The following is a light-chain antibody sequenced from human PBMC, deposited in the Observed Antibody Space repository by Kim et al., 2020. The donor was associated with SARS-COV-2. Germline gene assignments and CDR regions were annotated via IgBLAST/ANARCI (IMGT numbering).Light chain of an antibody. CDR1: QSISSH. CDR2: AAS. Sequence: AIRMTQSPSSFSASTGDRVTITCRASQSISSHLAWYQQKPGKGPKLLIYAASTLESGVPSRFSGSGSGTDFTLTISSLQSEDLATYYCQQYNSYPFTYGPGTKVDIK. J-gene: IGKJ3*01. CDR3: QQYNSYPFT. V-gene: IGKV1-8*01.